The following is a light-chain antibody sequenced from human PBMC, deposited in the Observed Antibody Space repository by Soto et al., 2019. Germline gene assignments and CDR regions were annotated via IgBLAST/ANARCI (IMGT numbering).Light chain of an antibody. CDR1: QSVSSSY. J-gene: IGKJ2*01. CDR2: GAS. V-gene: IGKV3-20*01. Sequence: EIVLTQSPGTLSLSPGERATLSCRASQSVSSSYLAWYQQKPGQAPRLLIYGASSRATGIPDMFSGSGSGTDFTLTISRREPEDFALYYCQQYGSSSMYTFGQGTKLEIK. CDR3: QQYGSSSMYT.